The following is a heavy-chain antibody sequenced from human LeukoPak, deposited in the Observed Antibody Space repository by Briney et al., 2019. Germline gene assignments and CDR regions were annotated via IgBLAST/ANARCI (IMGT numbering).Heavy chain of an antibody. Sequence: PSETLSLTCTVSGGSISSGDYYWSWIRQPPGTGLEWIGYIYYSGSTYYNPSLKGRVTISVDTSKNQFSLKLSSVTAADTAVYYCARGGYSYGYPWFDPGGQGTLVTVSS. CDR1: GGSISSGDYY. CDR3: ARGGYSYGYPWFDP. D-gene: IGHD5-18*01. CDR2: IYYSGST. V-gene: IGHV4-30-4*01. J-gene: IGHJ5*02.